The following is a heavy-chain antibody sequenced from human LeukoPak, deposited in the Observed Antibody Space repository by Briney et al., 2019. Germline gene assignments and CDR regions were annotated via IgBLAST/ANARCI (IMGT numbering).Heavy chain of an antibody. D-gene: IGHD5-12*01. Sequence: GASVKVSCKVSGYTLTELSMHWVRQAPGKGLEWVGGFDPEDGETIYAQKFQGRVTMTEDTSTDTAYMELSSLRSEDTAVYYCARGGGATNYYYYYYMDVWGKGTTVTVSS. CDR3: ARGGGATNYYYYYYMDV. V-gene: IGHV1-24*01. CDR2: FDPEDGET. CDR1: GYTLTELS. J-gene: IGHJ6*03.